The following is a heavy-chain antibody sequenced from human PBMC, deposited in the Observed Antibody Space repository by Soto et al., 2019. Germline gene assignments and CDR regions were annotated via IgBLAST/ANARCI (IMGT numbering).Heavy chain of an antibody. V-gene: IGHV3-13*01. CDR2: IGTTGDT. CDR3: ARGGDTSIYFMDV. Sequence: EVQLVESGGGLVQPGGSLRLSCAASGFTFSRFDMHWVRQATGKGLEWVSSIGTTGDTYYPGSVKGRFTISRENAKNSLYLERNSLRDGDTAVYYWARGGDTSIYFMDVWGKGTTVTVSS. CDR1: GFTFSRFD. D-gene: IGHD5-18*01. J-gene: IGHJ6*03.